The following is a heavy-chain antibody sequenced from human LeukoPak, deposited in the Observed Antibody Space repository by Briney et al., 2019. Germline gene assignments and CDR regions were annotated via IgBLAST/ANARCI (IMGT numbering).Heavy chain of an antibody. CDR2: IYHSGST. J-gene: IGHJ5*02. Sequence: SETLSLTCTVSGGSISSGGYYWSWIRQPPGKGLEWIGYIYHSGSTYYNPSLKSRVTISVDRSKNQFSLKLSSVTAADTAVYYCARGWTPTGWFDPWGQGTLVTVSS. V-gene: IGHV4-30-2*01. D-gene: IGHD1-14*01. CDR1: GGSISSGGYY. CDR3: ARGWTPTGWFDP.